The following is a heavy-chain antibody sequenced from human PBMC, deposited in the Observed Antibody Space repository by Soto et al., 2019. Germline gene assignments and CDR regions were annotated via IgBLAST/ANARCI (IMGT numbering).Heavy chain of an antibody. CDR1: GGSVSSGSYY. CDR3: ARGSQWLVPVQGY. Sequence: SETLSLTCTVSGGSVSSGSYYWSWIRQPPGKGLEGIGYIYYSGSTNYNPSLKSRVTISVDTSKNQFSLKLSPATAADTAVYYWARGSQWLVPVQGYWGPGTRVT. V-gene: IGHV4-61*01. CDR2: IYYSGST. J-gene: IGHJ4*02. D-gene: IGHD6-19*01.